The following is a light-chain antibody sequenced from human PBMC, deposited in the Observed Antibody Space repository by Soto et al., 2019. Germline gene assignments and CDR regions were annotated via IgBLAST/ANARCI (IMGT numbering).Light chain of an antibody. CDR1: QSVSIAY. Sequence: EIVLTQSPGTLSLSPGERATLSFRASQSVSIAYLAWYQQRPGQAPRLLIYGGSSRATGVAARFSGSGSGTDFTLTISSLEPEDFAVYYCQQCNNWPQWTFGQGTKVDI. J-gene: IGKJ1*01. CDR3: QQCNNWPQWT. V-gene: IGKV3-11*01. CDR2: GGS.